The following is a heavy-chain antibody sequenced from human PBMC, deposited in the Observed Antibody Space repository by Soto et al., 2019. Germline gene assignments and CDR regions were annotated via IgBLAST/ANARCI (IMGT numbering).Heavy chain of an antibody. D-gene: IGHD2-8*02. J-gene: IGHJ6*02. CDR2: IIPVFGTA. CDR3: ATSVGIAPTGEDGMDV. V-gene: IGHV1-69*01. CDR1: RVAFSKFI. Sequence: QAQLEQSGGEVKKPGSSVKVSCKASRVAFSKFIVTWVRQAPGLGLEWVGGIIPVFGTANYAQKFQGRVTITADESTSTSYMEVNNLRSEDTAVYYCATSVGIAPTGEDGMDVWGQGTSVTVSS.